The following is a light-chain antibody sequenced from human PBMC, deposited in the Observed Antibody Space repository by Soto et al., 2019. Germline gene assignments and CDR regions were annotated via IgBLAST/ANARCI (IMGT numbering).Light chain of an antibody. CDR1: QSISSY. CDR3: QQSYSTPLT. V-gene: IGKV1-39*01. CDR2: AAS. Sequence: DIQMTQSPSSLSASVGDRVTITCRASQSISSYLNWYQQKPGKAPKLLIYAASSLQSGVPSRFSGSGSRTDFTLTISSLQPEDFATYYCQQSYSTPLTFGPGTKVDIK. J-gene: IGKJ3*01.